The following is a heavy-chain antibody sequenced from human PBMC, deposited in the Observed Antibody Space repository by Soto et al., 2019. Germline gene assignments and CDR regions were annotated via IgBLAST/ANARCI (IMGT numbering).Heavy chain of an antibody. D-gene: IGHD6-13*01. J-gene: IGHJ6*02. CDR2: ISSGGDST. CDR1: GFTFNSYV. Sequence: GGSLRLSCAASGFTFNSYVMTWVRQAPGKGLEWVSGISSGGDSTYYADSVKGRFTISRDNSKSTVYLQMNSLRAEDTALYYCAKDITAGTPAAVASYYYYYGMDVWGQGTTVTVSS. CDR3: AKDITAGTPAAVASYYYYYGMDV. V-gene: IGHV3-23*01.